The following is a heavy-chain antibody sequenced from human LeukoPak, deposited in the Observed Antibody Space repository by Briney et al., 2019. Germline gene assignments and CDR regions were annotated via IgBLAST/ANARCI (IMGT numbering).Heavy chain of an antibody. D-gene: IGHD3-10*01. CDR3: ARVRPGGSYYYHYYGMDV. Sequence: ASVKVSCKASGYTFTSYGISWVRQAPGQGLEWMGWISAYNGNTNYAQKLQGRVTMTRNTSISTAYMELSNLRSEDTAVYYCARVRPGGSYYYHYYGMDVWGQGTTVTVSS. V-gene: IGHV1-18*01. CDR1: GYTFTSYG. CDR2: ISAYNGNT. J-gene: IGHJ6*02.